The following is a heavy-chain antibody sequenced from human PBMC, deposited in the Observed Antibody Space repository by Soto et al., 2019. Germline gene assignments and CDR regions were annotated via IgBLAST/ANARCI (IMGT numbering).Heavy chain of an antibody. CDR2: ISYDGSNK. Sequence: GGSLRLSCAASGFTFSSYGMHWVRQAPGKGLEWVAVISYDGSNKYYADSVKGRFTISRDNSKNTLYLQMNSLRAEDTAVYYCAKDRSIAVAGRTRGFDYWGQGTLVTVSS. V-gene: IGHV3-30*18. J-gene: IGHJ4*02. CDR1: GFTFSSYG. CDR3: AKDRSIAVAGRTRGFDY. D-gene: IGHD6-19*01.